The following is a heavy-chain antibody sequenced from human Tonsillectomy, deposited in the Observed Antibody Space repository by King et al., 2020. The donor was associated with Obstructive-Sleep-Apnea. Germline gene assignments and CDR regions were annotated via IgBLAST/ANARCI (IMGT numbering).Heavy chain of an antibody. CDR1: GGSISSYY. CDR3: ARDLVGATSDWFDP. V-gene: IGHV4-4*07. J-gene: IGHJ5*02. CDR2: MYTSGST. D-gene: IGHD1-26*01. Sequence: VQLQESGPGLLKPSETLSLTCTVSGGSISSYYWSWIRQPAGKGLEWIWRMYTSGSTNYNPPLKSRVTMSVDTSKNQFSLKLKFVTAADTAVYYCARDLVGATSDWFDPWGQGTLVTVSS.